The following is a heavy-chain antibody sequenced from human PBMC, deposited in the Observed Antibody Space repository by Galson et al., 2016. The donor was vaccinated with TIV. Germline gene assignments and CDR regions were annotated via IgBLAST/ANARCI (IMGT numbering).Heavy chain of an antibody. CDR3: ARGRGYCDTTSCYVDY. CDR1: GLTFSSYA. CDR2: IIDSGSST. V-gene: IGHV3-48*03. Sequence: SLRLSCAASGLTFSSYAMSWVRQAPGKGLEWVSYIIDSGSSTYYADSVKGRFTISRDNAKNSVYLQMNSLRAEDTAVYYCARGRGYCDTTSCYVDYWGQGTLVTVSS. D-gene: IGHD2-2*01. J-gene: IGHJ4*02.